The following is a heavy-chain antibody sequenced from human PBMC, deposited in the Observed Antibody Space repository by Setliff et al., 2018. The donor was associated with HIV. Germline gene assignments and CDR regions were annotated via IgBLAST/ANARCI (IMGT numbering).Heavy chain of an antibody. Sequence: PGGSLRLSCAASGFTFSKFWMNWVRQAPGKGLEWVVNMNAEGTVKRYVDFAKGRFTISRDNTRNSLYLQMNSLTAEDTAMYYCVAWGTGNFWGQGTLVTVSS. D-gene: IGHD7-27*01. CDR2: MNAEGTVK. CDR3: VAWGTGNF. V-gene: IGHV3-7*03. J-gene: IGHJ4*02. CDR1: GFTFSKFW.